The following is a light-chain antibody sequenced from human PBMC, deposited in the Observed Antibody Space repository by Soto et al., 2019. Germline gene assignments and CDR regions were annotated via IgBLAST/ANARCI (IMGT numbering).Light chain of an antibody. CDR1: SSDVGAYIF. J-gene: IGLJ1*01. CDR3: VSFTTSKSYV. Sequence: QSVLTQPASVSGSPGQSITISCTGTSSDVGAYIFVSWYQQYPGKAPKLMIYDITNRPSGVSNRFSGSKACNTASLTISGLQAEDEADYYCVSFTTSKSYVFGTGTKVTVL. CDR2: DIT. V-gene: IGLV2-14*01.